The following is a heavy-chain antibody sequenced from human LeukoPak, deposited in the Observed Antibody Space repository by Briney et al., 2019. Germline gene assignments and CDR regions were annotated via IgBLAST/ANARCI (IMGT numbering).Heavy chain of an antibody. J-gene: IGHJ4*02. D-gene: IGHD6-6*01. CDR2: MKKDGSET. CDR1: GFTFSSYS. V-gene: IGHV3-7*01. CDR3: ARSGGSSSLGY. Sequence: SGGSLRLSCVVSGFTFSSYSMIWVRQAPGKGLQWVANMKKDGSETKYAESVKGRFTISRDNTKNSLYLQVNSLRAEDTAVYYCARSGGSSSLGYWGQGTLVTVSS.